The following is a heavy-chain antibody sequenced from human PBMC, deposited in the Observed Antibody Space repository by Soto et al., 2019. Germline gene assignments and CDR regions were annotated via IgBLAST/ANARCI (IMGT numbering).Heavy chain of an antibody. Sequence: QVQLQESGPGLVKPSQTLSLTCTVSGGSISSGGYYWSWIRQHPGKGLEWIGYIYYSGSTYYNPSLKSRVTISVYTSKHQFSLKLSSVTAADTAVYYCAISIAAAGMRWFDPWGQGTLVTVSS. J-gene: IGHJ5*02. V-gene: IGHV4-31*03. CDR3: AISIAAAGMRWFDP. CDR2: IYYSGST. CDR1: GGSISSGGYY. D-gene: IGHD6-13*01.